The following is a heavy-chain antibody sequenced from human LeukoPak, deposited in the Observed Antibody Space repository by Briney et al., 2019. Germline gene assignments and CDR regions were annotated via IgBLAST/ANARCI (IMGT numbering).Heavy chain of an antibody. D-gene: IGHD3-10*01. V-gene: IGHV3-53*05. CDR3: AKDLKNYYGSGSYYITPFDY. J-gene: IGHJ4*02. CDR1: GFTVSSNY. CDR2: IYSGGST. Sequence: PGGSLRLSCAASGFTVSSNYMSWVRQAPGKGLEWVSVIYSGGSTYYADSVKGRFTISRDNSKNTLYLQMNSLRAEDTAVYYCAKDLKNYYGSGSYYITPFDYWGQGTLVTVSS.